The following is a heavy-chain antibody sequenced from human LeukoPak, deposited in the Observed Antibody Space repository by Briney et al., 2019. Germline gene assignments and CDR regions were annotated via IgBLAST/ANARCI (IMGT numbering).Heavy chain of an antibody. CDR1: GFTVSSNY. Sequence: GGSLRLSCAASGFTVSSNYMSWVRQAPGKGLEWVAVISYDGSNKYYADSVKGRFTISRDNSKNTLYLQMNSLRAEDTAVYYCAKDNSGWDFDYWGQGTLVTVSS. D-gene: IGHD6-19*01. V-gene: IGHV3-30*18. J-gene: IGHJ4*02. CDR2: ISYDGSNK. CDR3: AKDNSGWDFDY.